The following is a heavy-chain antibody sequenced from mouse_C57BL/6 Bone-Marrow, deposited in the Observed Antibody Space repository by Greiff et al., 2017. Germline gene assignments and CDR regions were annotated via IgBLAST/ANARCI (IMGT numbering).Heavy chain of an antibody. J-gene: IGHJ2*01. Sequence: EVMLVESGGGLVKPGGSLKLSCAASGFTFSSYAMSLVRQTPEKRLEWVATISDGGSYTYYPDNVKGRFTISRDNAKNNLYLQMSHLKSEDTAMYYGARDAYYYGSSLYFDYWGQGTTLTVSS. V-gene: IGHV5-4*01. CDR2: ISDGGSYT. D-gene: IGHD1-1*01. CDR1: GFTFSSYA. CDR3: ARDAYYYGSSLYFDY.